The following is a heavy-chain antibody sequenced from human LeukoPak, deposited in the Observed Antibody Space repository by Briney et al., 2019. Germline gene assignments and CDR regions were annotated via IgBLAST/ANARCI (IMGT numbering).Heavy chain of an antibody. CDR3: ARPHFDSSGYEFDY. Sequence: GESLKISCKGSGYSFTNFWIGWVRQMPGKGLEWMGIIYPGGSDTRYSPSFQGQVTISADKSIRTASLQWSGLKASDTAMYYCARPHFDSSGYEFDYWGQGTLVTVSS. V-gene: IGHV5-51*01. CDR1: GYSFTNFW. CDR2: IYPGGSDT. D-gene: IGHD3-22*01. J-gene: IGHJ4*02.